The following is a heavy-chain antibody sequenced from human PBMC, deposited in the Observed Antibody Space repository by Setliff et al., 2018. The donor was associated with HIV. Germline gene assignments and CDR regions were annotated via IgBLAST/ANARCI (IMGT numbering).Heavy chain of an antibody. CDR2: IFDSGST. J-gene: IGHJ4*02. CDR1: GGSISGYY. V-gene: IGHV4-59*12. Sequence: SETLSLTCTVSGGSISGYYWNWIRQPPGKGLEWIGFIFDSGSTSYNPSLKSRVTISVDTSKNQFSLKLTSVTAADTAVYYCARGAPYGSGRHRWNSWGQGTLVTVSS. D-gene: IGHD3-10*01. CDR3: ARGAPYGSGRHRWNS.